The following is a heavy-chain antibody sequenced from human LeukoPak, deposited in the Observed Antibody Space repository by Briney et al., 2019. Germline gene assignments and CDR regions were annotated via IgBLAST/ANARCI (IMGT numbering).Heavy chain of an antibody. CDR2: VSGSGDST. V-gene: IGHV3-23*01. J-gene: IGHJ4*02. Sequence: TGGSLGLSCRASGFTFNTYAMSWVRQAPGKGLEWVSSVSGSGDSTYYADSVKGRFTISRDNSKNTLYLQMNSLRAEDTAVYYCARDGGKETRGRGLQLLWDYWGQGTLVTVSS. CDR3: ARDGGKETRGRGLQLLWDY. CDR1: GFTFNTYA. D-gene: IGHD3-16*01.